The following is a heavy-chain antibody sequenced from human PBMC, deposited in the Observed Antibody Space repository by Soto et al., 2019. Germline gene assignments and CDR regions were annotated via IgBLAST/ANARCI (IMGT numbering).Heavy chain of an antibody. Sequence: QVQLVQSGAEVKKPGASVKVSCKASGYTFTSYVINWVRQATGQGLEWMGWMNPNSGNTGYAQKFRGRVTMTRNTSISTAYMELSRLRSEDTAVYYCASERTGTTSMDVWGQGTTVTVSS. CDR2: MNPNSGNT. J-gene: IGHJ6*02. CDR3: ASERTGTTSMDV. CDR1: GYTFTSYV. D-gene: IGHD1-1*01. V-gene: IGHV1-8*01.